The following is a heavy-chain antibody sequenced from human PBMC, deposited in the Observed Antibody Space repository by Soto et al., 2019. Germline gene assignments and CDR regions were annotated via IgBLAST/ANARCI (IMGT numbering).Heavy chain of an antibody. CDR3: ARDYVDSSGYYCNFDH. D-gene: IGHD3-22*01. J-gene: IGHJ4*02. CDR1: GFTFSSYS. V-gene: IGHV3-21*01. Sequence: GGSLRLSCAASGFTFSSYSMNWVRQAPGKGLEWVSSISSSSSYIYYADSVKGRFTISRDNAKNSLYLQMNSLRAEDTAVYYCARDYVDSSGYYCNFDHWGQGTLVTVSS. CDR2: ISSSSSYI.